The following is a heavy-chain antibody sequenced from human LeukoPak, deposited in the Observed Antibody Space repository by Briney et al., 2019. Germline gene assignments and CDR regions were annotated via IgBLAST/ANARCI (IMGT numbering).Heavy chain of an antibody. CDR3: ARVYALRSYYYDSSGPFDY. J-gene: IGHJ4*02. CDR2: INSDGSST. CDR1: GFTFSSYW. Sequence: PGGSLRLSCAASGFTFSSYWMHWVRQAPGKGLVWVSRINSDGSSTSYADSVKGRFTISRDNAKNTLYLQMNSLRAEDTAVYYCARVYALRSYYYDSSGPFDYWGQGTLVTVSS. D-gene: IGHD3-22*01. V-gene: IGHV3-74*01.